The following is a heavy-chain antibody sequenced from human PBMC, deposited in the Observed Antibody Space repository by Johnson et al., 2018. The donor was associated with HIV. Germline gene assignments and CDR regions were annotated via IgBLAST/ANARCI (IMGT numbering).Heavy chain of an antibody. Sequence: QVQLVEPGGGVVQPGRSLRLSCAASGFTFSSYGMHWVRQVPGKGLEWVAVISYDGSNKYYADSVKGRFTISRDNSKNTLYLQMNSLRAEDTAVYYCAKGIVVGVRAFDIWGQGTMVTVSS. J-gene: IGHJ3*02. CDR1: GFTFSSYG. CDR2: ISYDGSNK. D-gene: IGHD3-22*01. V-gene: IGHV3-30*18. CDR3: AKGIVVGVRAFDI.